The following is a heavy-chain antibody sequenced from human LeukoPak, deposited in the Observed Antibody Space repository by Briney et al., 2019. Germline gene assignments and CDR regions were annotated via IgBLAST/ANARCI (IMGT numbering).Heavy chain of an antibody. CDR2: INHSGST. D-gene: IGHD6-19*01. Sequence: SETLSLTCAVSGGSFSGYYWSLIRQPPGKGLEWIGEINHSGSTNYNPSLKSRVTISVDASKNQFSLKLSSVTAADTAVYYCARVGYSSGWYAHYYYYGMDVWGQGTTVTVSS. CDR3: ARVGYSSGWYAHYYYYGMDV. CDR1: GGSFSGYY. V-gene: IGHV4-34*01. J-gene: IGHJ6*02.